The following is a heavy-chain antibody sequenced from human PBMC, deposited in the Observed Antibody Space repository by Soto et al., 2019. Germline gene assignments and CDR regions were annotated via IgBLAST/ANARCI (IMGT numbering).Heavy chain of an antibody. V-gene: IGHV4-39*01. CDR2: IYYSGKT. CDR1: GASITSTTYF. D-gene: IGHD6-13*01. CDR3: ASLYSSSWGGAYYYYGMDV. J-gene: IGHJ6*02. Sequence: SETLSLTCSLSGASITSTTYFWAWIRQPPGKGLEWVGSIYYSGKTHYNPSLKSRTTISVDRSKNQFSLKLSSVTAADTAVYYCASLYSSSWGGAYYYYGMDVWGQGTTVTVSS.